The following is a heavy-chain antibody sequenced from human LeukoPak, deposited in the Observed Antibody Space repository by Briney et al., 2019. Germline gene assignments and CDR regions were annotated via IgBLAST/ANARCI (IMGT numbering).Heavy chain of an antibody. J-gene: IGHJ3*01. CDR1: GYIFANFG. Sequence: ASVKVSCKASGYIFANFGINWVRQAPGQGLEWLGWISPNNGNANYAQKLQGRVTMTRDTSTSTAYLDLRSLRSDDTAVYYCARDSLHRYNYYRSGYYRNPYDFWGQGTMVTVSS. CDR3: ARDSLHRYNYYRSGYYRNPYDF. CDR2: ISPNNGNA. D-gene: IGHD3-22*01. V-gene: IGHV1-18*01.